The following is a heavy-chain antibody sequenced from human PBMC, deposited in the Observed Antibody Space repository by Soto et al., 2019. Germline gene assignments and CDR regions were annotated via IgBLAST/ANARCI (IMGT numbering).Heavy chain of an antibody. Sequence: EVQLLDSGGALVQPGGSLRLSCAASGFTFTDYALSWVRQAPGKGLEWVSKITGSGRSTYYADSVKGRFTISRDNSQNTLFLQMKSLRAEDTAVYYCAKPSGLTTAGSAFDYWGRGTLVTVSS. CDR2: ITGSGRST. CDR3: AKPSGLTTAGSAFDY. J-gene: IGHJ4*02. V-gene: IGHV3-23*01. CDR1: GFTFTDYA. D-gene: IGHD6-13*01.